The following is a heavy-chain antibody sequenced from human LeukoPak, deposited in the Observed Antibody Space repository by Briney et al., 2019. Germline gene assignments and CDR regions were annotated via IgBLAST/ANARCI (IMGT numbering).Heavy chain of an antibody. CDR3: AKDQEGFDWLLSGYYYYGMDV. CDR2: ISGSGGST. V-gene: IGHV3-23*01. D-gene: IGHD3-9*01. J-gene: IGHJ6*02. CDR1: GFTFSNDV. Sequence: GGSLRLSCAASGFTFSNDVMRWVRQAPGKGLEWVSAISGSGGSTYYADSVKGRFTISRDNSKNTLYLQMNSLRAEDTAVYYCAKDQEGFDWLLSGYYYYGMDVWGQGTTVTVSS.